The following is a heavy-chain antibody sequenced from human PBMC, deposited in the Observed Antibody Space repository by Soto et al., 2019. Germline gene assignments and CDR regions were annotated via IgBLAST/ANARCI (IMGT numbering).Heavy chain of an antibody. CDR2: ISGSGGST. J-gene: IGHJ3*02. Sequence: GGSLRLSCAASGFTFSSYAMSWVRQAPGKGLEWVSAISGSGGSTYYADSVKGRFTISRDNAKNTLYLQMNSLRAEDTAVYYCAKDYGSGHDAFDIWGQGTMVTVSS. CDR3: AKDYGSGHDAFDI. V-gene: IGHV3-23*01. D-gene: IGHD3-10*01. CDR1: GFTFSSYA.